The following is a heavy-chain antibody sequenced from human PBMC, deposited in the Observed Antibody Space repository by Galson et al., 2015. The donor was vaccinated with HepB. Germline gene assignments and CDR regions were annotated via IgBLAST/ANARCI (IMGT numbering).Heavy chain of an antibody. CDR2: INASNGNT. Sequence: QSGAEVKKPGTSVKVSCKASGYTFTSYAMHWVRQAPGQRLEWMGWINASNGNTKYSQKFQGRVTITRDTSASTAYMELSSLRSEDTAVYYCARGALQSVRDAFDIWGQGTMVTVSS. V-gene: IGHV1-3*01. J-gene: IGHJ3*02. CDR3: ARGALQSVRDAFDI. D-gene: IGHD4-11*01. CDR1: GYTFTSYA.